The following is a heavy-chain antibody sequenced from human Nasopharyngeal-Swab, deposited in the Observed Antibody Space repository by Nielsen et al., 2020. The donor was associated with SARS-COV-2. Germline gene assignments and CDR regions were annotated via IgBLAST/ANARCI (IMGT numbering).Heavy chain of an antibody. CDR3: VRSSSWYYFDY. D-gene: IGHD6-13*01. CDR2: IYYNGNT. CDR1: GDSIAYSTFS. Sequence: SETLSLTCNVSGDSIAYSTFSRGWRRQPPGKGLEWIGNIYYNGNTYQNLSLKSRLTISVDKSKNQFSLQLSSVTAADTAVYYCVRSSSWYYFDYWAQGTQVNVSS. J-gene: IGHJ4*02. V-gene: IGHV4-39*01.